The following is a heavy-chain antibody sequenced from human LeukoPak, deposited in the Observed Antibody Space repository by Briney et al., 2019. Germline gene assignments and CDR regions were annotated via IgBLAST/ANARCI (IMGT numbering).Heavy chain of an antibody. D-gene: IGHD5-18*01. CDR1: GFTFSSYA. Sequence: GGSLRLSCAASGFTFSSYAMHWVRQAPGKGLEWVAVISYDGSNKYYADSVKGRFTISRDNSKNTLYLQMNSLRAEDTAVYYCARELGDTAMFTFDYWGQGTLVTVSS. CDR2: ISYDGSNK. J-gene: IGHJ4*02. CDR3: ARELGDTAMFTFDY. V-gene: IGHV3-30*04.